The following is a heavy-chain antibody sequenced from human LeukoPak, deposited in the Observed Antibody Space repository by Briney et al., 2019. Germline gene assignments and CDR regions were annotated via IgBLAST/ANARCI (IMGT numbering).Heavy chain of an antibody. V-gene: IGHV3-74*01. D-gene: IGHD6-19*01. CDR2: INSDGSST. CDR1: GFTFSSYW. J-gene: IGHJ6*02. Sequence: GGSLRLSCAASGFTFSSYWMHWVRQAPGKGLVWVSRINSDGSSTSYADSVKGRFTISRDNAKKTLYLQMNSLRAEDTAVYYCARDGGSGWYLKYYYYGMDVWGQGTTVTVSS. CDR3: ARDGGSGWYLKYYYYGMDV.